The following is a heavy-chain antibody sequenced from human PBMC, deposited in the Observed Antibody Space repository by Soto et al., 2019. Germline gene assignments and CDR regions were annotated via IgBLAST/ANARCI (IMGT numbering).Heavy chain of an antibody. CDR1: GFTFSSYC. V-gene: IGHV3-33*01. D-gene: IGHD3-3*01. J-gene: IGHJ4*02. Sequence: GGSLRLSCAASGFTFSSYCIHWVRQAPCKGLEWVAVIWYDGINKYYADSVKGRFTISRDNSKNTLYLQMNSLRAEETAVYYCARGPSYYDFWSGYYAFDYWGQGTLVTVSS. CDR3: ARGPSYYDFWSGYYAFDY. CDR2: IWYDGINK.